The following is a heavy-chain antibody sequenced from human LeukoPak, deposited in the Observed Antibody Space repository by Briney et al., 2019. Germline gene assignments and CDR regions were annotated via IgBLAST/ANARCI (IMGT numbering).Heavy chain of an antibody. V-gene: IGHV4-59*01. Sequence: SETLSLTCTVSGDSISGYYWTWMRQPPGKGLEWIGHIYSSGSTKYNPSLESRLSISIDTSKNQFSLKLSSVTAADTAVYFCARLRNYCDYWGQGTLVTVSS. J-gene: IGHJ4*02. CDR1: GDSISGYY. D-gene: IGHD4-17*01. CDR2: IYSSGST. CDR3: ARLRNYCDY.